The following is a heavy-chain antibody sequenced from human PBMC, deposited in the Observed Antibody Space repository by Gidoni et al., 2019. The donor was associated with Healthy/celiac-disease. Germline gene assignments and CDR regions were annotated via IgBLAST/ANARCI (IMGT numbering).Heavy chain of an antibody. J-gene: IGHJ4*02. CDR1: GFTFSSYA. CDR2: ISGSGGST. CDR3: AKGGASRYSSGWYQDY. V-gene: IGHV3-23*01. D-gene: IGHD6-19*01. Sequence: EVQLLESGGGLVQPGGSLRLSCAASGFTFSSYAMSWVRQAPGKGLEWVSAISGSGGSTYYADSVKGRFTISRDNSKNTLYLQMNSLRAEDTAVYYCAKGGASRYSSGWYQDYWGQGTLVTVSS.